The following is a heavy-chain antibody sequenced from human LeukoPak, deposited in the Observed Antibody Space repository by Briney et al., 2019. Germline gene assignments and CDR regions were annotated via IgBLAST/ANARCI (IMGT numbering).Heavy chain of an antibody. Sequence: SEALSLTCAVYGGSFSGYYWSWIRQPPGKGLECIGEINHSGSTNYNPSLKSRVTISVDTSKNQFSLKLSSVTAADTAVYYCARNRGGPSIVATIIGGFDYWGQGTLVTVSS. V-gene: IGHV4-34*01. CDR3: ARNRGGPSIVATIIGGFDY. CDR1: GGSFSGYY. J-gene: IGHJ4*02. D-gene: IGHD5-12*01. CDR2: INHSGST.